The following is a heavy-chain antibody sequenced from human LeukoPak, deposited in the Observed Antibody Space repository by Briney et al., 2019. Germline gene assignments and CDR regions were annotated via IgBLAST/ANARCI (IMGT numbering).Heavy chain of an antibody. CDR1: GGSFSGYY. D-gene: IGHD5-18*01. CDR3: APRGDIEHSYGYGKWFDP. V-gene: IGHV4-34*01. Sequence: PSETLSLTCAVYGGSFSGYYWSWIRQPPGKGLEWIGEINHSGSTNYNASLKSRVTISVDTSKNQFSLRLSPVTAADTAMYYCAPRGDIEHSYGYGKWFDPWGQGTRVTVSS. CDR2: INHSGST. J-gene: IGHJ5*02.